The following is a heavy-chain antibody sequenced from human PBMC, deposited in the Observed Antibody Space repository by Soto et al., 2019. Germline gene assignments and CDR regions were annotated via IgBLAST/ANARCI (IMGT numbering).Heavy chain of an antibody. CDR3: ARDQSYGGAFDY. D-gene: IGHD2-21*01. CDR2: ISAYNGNT. V-gene: IGHV1-18*01. J-gene: IGHJ4*02. CDR1: GYTFTSYG. Sequence: ASVKVSCKASGYTFTSYGISWVRQAPGQGLEWMGWISAYNGNTNYVQKLQGRVTMTTDTSTSTAYMELRSLRSDDTAVYYCARDQSYGGAFDYWGQGTLVTVSS.